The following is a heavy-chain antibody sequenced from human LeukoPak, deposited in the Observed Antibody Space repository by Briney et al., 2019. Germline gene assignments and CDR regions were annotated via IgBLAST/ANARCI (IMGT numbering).Heavy chain of an antibody. J-gene: IGHJ4*02. V-gene: IGHV3-7*01. CDR2: IKQDGSEK. CDR3: ARDYGIDY. Sequence: GGSLRLSCTASGFPFSSYAMGWVRQAPGKGLEWVANIKQDGSEKYYVDSVKGRFTISRDNAKNSLYLQMNSLRAEDTAVYYCARDYGIDYWGQGTLVTVSS. D-gene: IGHD4-17*01. CDR1: GFPFSSYA.